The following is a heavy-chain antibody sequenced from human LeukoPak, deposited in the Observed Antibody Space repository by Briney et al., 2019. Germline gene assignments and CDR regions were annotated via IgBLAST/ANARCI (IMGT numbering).Heavy chain of an antibody. J-gene: IGHJ4*02. CDR1: GFSFGGYA. D-gene: IGHD3-9*01. CDR3: AKDGLYFDGSTHIYYFDS. V-gene: IGHV3-23*01. CDR2: ITYNGAAT. Sequence: GGSLRLSCAASGFSFGGYAMTSVRQAPGKGLEWVSSITYNGAATYYLDSVKARFTISRDNSRSTLYLQMDSLTAEDTALYYCAKDGLYFDGSTHIYYFDSWGQGTLVAVPS.